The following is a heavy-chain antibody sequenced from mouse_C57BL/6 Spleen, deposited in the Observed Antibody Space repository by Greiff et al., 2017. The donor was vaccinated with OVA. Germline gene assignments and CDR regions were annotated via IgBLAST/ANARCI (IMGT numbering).Heavy chain of an antibody. J-gene: IGHJ2*01. V-gene: IGHV1-76*01. Sequence: QVQLQQSGAELVRPGASVKLSCKASGYTFTDYYINWVKQRPGQGLEWIARIYPGSGNTYYNEKFKGKATLTAEKSSSTAYMQLSSLTSEDSAVYFCARGTTDYFDYWGQGTTLTVSS. D-gene: IGHD1-1*01. CDR3: ARGTTDYFDY. CDR1: GYTFTDYY. CDR2: IYPGSGNT.